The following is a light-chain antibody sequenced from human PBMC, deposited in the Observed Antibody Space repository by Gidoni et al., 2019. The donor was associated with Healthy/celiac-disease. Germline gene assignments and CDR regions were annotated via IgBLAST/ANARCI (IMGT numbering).Light chain of an antibody. J-gene: IGKJ4*01. CDR3: QQYYSSPPLT. CDR2: WAS. V-gene: IGKV4-1*01. Sequence: DIVMTQSPDSLAVSLGERATINCKSSQRVFNRSNNKNYLAWFQQKPGQPPKLLIYWASTRESGVPDRFSGSGSGTDFTLTISSLQAEDVAVYYCQQYYSSPPLTFGGGTKVEIK. CDR1: QRVFNRSNNKNY.